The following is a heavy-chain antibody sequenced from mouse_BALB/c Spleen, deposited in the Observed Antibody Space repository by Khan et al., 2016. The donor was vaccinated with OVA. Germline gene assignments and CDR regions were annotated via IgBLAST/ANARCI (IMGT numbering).Heavy chain of an antibody. V-gene: IGHV3-2*02. CDR1: GYSITSDYA. CDR3: ARHGSRYNYAMDY. Sequence: EVQLQESGPGLVKPSQSLSLTCTVTGYSITSDYAWNWIRQFPGNKLEWMGYISSSGSTNYNPALKSRISITRDTFKNQFFLQLNSVTTEDTATYYCARHGSRYNYAMDYWGQGTSVTVSS. J-gene: IGHJ4*01. D-gene: IGHD2-2*01. CDR2: ISSSGST.